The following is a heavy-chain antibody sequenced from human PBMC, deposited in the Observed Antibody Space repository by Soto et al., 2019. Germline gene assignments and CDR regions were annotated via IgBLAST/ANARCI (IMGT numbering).Heavy chain of an antibody. V-gene: IGHV3-23*01. CDR3: AKVRPTTWVQLDPEGYFDY. CDR2: ISGSGGST. CDR1: GFTFSSYA. Sequence: HPGGSLRLSCAASGFTFSSYAMSWVRQAPGKGLEWVSAISGSGGSTYYADSVKGRFTISRDNSKNTLYLQMNSLRAEDTAVYYCAKVRPTTWVQLDPEGYFDYWGQGTLVTVSS. J-gene: IGHJ4*02. D-gene: IGHD5-18*01.